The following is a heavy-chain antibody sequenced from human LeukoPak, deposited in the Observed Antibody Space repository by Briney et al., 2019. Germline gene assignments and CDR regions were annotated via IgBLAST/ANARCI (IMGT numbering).Heavy chain of an antibody. Sequence: NPSETLSLTCAVSGDSVTSSNWWSWVRQPPGKGLEWIGEIYHSGSTNYNPSLKSRVTISIDKSKNQFSLKLSSVTAADTAVYYCARAVRPSSWEHVVTPLFDYWGQGTLVTVSS. J-gene: IGHJ4*02. CDR1: GDSVTSSNW. D-gene: IGHD6-13*01. CDR3: ARAVRPSSWEHVVTPLFDY. V-gene: IGHV4-4*02. CDR2: IYHSGST.